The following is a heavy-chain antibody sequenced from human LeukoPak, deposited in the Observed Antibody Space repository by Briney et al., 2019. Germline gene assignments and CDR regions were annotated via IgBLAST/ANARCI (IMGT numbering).Heavy chain of an antibody. V-gene: IGHV1-2*06. CDR3: ARDRGRIAVAGSLAWFDP. D-gene: IGHD6-19*01. CDR1: GYTFTGYY. CDR2: INPNSGGT. J-gene: IGHJ5*02. Sequence: GASVKVSCKASGYTFTGYYMHWVRQAPGQGLEWMGRINPNSGGTNYAQKFQGRVTMTRDTSISTAYMELSRLRSDDTAVYYCARDRGRIAVAGSLAWFDPWGQGTLVTVSS.